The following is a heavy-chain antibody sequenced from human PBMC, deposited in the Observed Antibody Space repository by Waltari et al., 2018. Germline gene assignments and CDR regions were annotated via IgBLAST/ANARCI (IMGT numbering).Heavy chain of an antibody. D-gene: IGHD1-26*01. V-gene: IGHV4-38-2*01. CDR2: MYHSGNT. J-gene: IGHJ5*02. Sequence: QVQLQESGPGLLKPSETLSLTCAVSGYSLSSRYYWGWIRQPPEEGLEWIGSMYHSGNTYYNPSLKSRVTMSLDTSKNQFSLKLSSVTAADTAVYYCARVHSVSYAQASWFDPWGQGTLVTVSS. CDR3: ARVHSVSYAQASWFDP. CDR1: GYSLSSRYY.